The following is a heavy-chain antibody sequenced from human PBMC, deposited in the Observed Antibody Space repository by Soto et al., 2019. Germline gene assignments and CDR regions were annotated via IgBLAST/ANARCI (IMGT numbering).Heavy chain of an antibody. J-gene: IGHJ2*01. CDR1: GGSFSGYY. D-gene: IGHD2-15*01. Sequence: QVQLQQWGAGLLKPSETLSLTCAVSGGSFSGYYWSWIRQPPGKGLEWIGQISHSGSTNYNPSLKCRVTISGDTSKNQFSLKLSSVTATDTAVYYCARRYCSGGSCYSGYWYFDLWGRGTLVTVSS. CDR2: ISHSGST. V-gene: IGHV4-34*01. CDR3: ARRYCSGGSCYSGYWYFDL.